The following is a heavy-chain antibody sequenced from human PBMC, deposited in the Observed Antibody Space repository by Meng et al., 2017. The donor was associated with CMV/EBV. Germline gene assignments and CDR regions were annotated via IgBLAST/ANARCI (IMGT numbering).Heavy chain of an antibody. CDR1: GLTFSSYG. CDR3: AKRSNGYWDYYYYYVMDV. J-gene: IGHJ6*02. D-gene: IGHD3-22*01. V-gene: IGHV3-30*02. Sequence: GESLKILCAASGLTFSSYGMHWVRQAPGKVLEWVAFIRYDGSNKYYADSVKGRFTISRDNSKNTLYLQINSLRAEDTAVYYCAKRSNGYWDYYYYYVMDVWGQGTTVTVSS. CDR2: IRYDGSNK.